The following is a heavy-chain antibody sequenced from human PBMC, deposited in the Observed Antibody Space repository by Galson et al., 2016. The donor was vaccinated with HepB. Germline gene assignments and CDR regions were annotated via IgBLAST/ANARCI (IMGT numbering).Heavy chain of an antibody. CDR3: ARGPYFRGSGSHRGPRCYFDF. Sequence: SETLSLTCAVNGGSFTGHYWSWFRQPPGQGLEWIGEINHSGSNNYNPSLKSRVIMSVDTSKNQISLNLTSMTAADTAVYYCARGPYFRGSGSHRGPRCYFDFWGQGTLVTVSS. J-gene: IGHJ4*02. CDR2: INHSGSN. V-gene: IGHV4-34*01. D-gene: IGHD3-10*01. CDR1: GGSFTGHY.